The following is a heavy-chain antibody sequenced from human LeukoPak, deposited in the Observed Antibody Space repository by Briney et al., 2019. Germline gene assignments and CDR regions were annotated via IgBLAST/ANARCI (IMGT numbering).Heavy chain of an antibody. Sequence: GGSLRLSCAASGFTFSAFSMNWVRQAPGKGLEWVSSISKGSSYIYYADSVKGRFTLSRDKAKNSLYLQMNSLRAEDTAIYYCTKDWGTTGPYDYWGQGTLVTVSS. CDR2: ISKGSSYI. D-gene: IGHD2-2*01. CDR3: TKDWGTTGPYDY. CDR1: GFTFSAFS. J-gene: IGHJ4*02. V-gene: IGHV3-21*01.